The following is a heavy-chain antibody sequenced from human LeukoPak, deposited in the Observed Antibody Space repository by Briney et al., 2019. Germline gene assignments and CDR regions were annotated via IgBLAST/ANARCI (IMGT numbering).Heavy chain of an antibody. D-gene: IGHD6-13*01. V-gene: IGHV3-53*01. CDR3: AKKTPGTYPFDY. Sequence: GGSLRLSCEASGLGVSSNYINWVRQAPGKGLEWVSASGTAGDTYYADSVKGRFTISRDDSKNTLYLQMTSLRAEDTAVYYCAKKTPGTYPFDYWGQGTLVTVSP. CDR1: GLGVSSNY. J-gene: IGHJ4*02. CDR2: SGTAGDT.